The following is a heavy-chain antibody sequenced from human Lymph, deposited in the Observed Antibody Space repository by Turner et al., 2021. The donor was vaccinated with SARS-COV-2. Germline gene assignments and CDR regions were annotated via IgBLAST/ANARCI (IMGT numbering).Heavy chain of an antibody. V-gene: IGHV1-69*10. D-gene: IGHD2-2*01. CDR1: GGTFSSYA. CDR3: ARDSPYCSSTSCYDP. J-gene: IGHJ5*02. CDR2: IIPILAIA. Sequence: QVQLVQPGAEGKKPGSSVKVSCKASGGTFSSYAITWVRQAPGQGLEWMGGIIPILAIANYAQKFQGRVTITADKSTSTAYMELSSLRSEDTAVYYCARDSPYCSSTSCYDPWGQGTLVTVSS.